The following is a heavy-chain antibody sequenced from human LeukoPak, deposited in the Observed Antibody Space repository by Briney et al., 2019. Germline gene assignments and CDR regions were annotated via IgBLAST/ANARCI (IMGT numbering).Heavy chain of an antibody. Sequence: PGGSLRLSCAASGFTFDDYAMHWVRRAPGKGLEWVSGISWNSGSIGYADSVKGRFTISRDNAKNSLYLQMNSLRAEDTALYYCAKGRRYCSGGSCYFDYWGQGTLVTVSS. V-gene: IGHV3-9*01. CDR3: AKGRRYCSGGSCYFDY. J-gene: IGHJ4*02. CDR1: GFTFDDYA. CDR2: ISWNSGSI. D-gene: IGHD2-15*01.